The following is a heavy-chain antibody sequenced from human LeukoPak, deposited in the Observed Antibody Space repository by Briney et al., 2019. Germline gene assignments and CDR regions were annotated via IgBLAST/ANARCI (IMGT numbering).Heavy chain of an antibody. D-gene: IGHD4-23*01. V-gene: IGHV3-53*01. Sequence: QPGGSLRLSCAASGFTVSTNQMSWVRQAPGKGLEWVSLICSNGGTHYVDSVKGRFTISRDNSKNTLYLQMDSLRAEDTAVYYCARGYGSNSHPGYWGQGTLVTVSS. CDR1: GFTVSTNQ. J-gene: IGHJ4*02. CDR2: ICSNGGT. CDR3: ARGYGSNSHPGY.